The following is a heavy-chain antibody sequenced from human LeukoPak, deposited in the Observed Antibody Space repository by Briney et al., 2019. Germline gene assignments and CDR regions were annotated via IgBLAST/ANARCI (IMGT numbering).Heavy chain of an antibody. J-gene: IGHJ4*02. V-gene: IGHV3-7*01. D-gene: IGHD3-22*01. CDR1: GFTFSSYW. CDR2: IKQDGSEK. Sequence: GGSLRLSCAASGFTFSSYWMSWVRQAPGKGLEWVPNIKQDGSEKYYVDSVKGRFTISRDNAKNSLYLQMNSLRAEDTAVYYCARDPGYYYDSSGYYDYWGQGTLVTVSS. CDR3: ARDPGYYYDSSGYYDY.